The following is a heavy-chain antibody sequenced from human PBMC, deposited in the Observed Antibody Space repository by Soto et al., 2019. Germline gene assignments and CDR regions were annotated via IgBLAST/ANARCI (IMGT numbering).Heavy chain of an antibody. CDR1: GGSFSGYY. Sequence: PSETLSLTCAVYGGSFSGYYWSWIRQPPGKGLEWIGEINHSGSTNYNPSLNSRVTISVDTSKNQFSLKLSSVTAADTAVYYCARGFAYGSGSHRFDYWGQGTLVTVSS. J-gene: IGHJ4*02. D-gene: IGHD3-10*01. V-gene: IGHV4-34*01. CDR2: INHSGST. CDR3: ARGFAYGSGSHRFDY.